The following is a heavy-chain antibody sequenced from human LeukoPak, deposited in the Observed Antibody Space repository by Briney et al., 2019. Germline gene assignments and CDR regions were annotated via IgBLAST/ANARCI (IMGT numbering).Heavy chain of an antibody. CDR3: AKEYSSSWPVGIDY. CDR1: GFTFSSYG. J-gene: IGHJ4*02. V-gene: IGHV3-33*06. Sequence: GGSLRLSCAPSGFTFSSYGMHWVRQAPGKGLEGVADIWYDGSNKYYADSVKGRLTISRDNSKNTLYLQMNSLRAEDTAVYYWAKEYSSSWPVGIDYWGQGTLVTVSS. D-gene: IGHD6-13*01. CDR2: IWYDGSNK.